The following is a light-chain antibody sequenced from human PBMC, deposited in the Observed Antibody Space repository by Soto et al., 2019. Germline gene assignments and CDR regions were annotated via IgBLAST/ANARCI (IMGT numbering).Light chain of an antibody. CDR1: SSNIGAGYD. V-gene: IGLV1-40*01. Sequence: QSVLTQPPSVSGAPGQRGTISCTGSSSNIGAGYDVHWYQQLPGAAPKLLIYDNTNRPSGVPDRFSGSKSGTSASLAITGLQAEDEADYYCQSYDSSLSGSEVFGTGTKVTVL. CDR3: QSYDSSLSGSEV. J-gene: IGLJ1*01. CDR2: DNT.